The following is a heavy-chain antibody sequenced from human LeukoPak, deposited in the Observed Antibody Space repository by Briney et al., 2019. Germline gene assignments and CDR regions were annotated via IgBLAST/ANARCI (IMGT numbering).Heavy chain of an antibody. V-gene: IGHV3-30-3*01. J-gene: IGHJ4*02. CDR2: TSIDGNIR. D-gene: IGHD4-23*01. Sequence: GGYLRLSCTASGFAFSVFDMHWVRQAPGKGLEWVAVTSIDGNIRYYADSVKGRFTISRDNSKNTLYLQMNSLRAEDTAVYYCARDISYGGNPVDYWGQGTLVTVSS. CDR1: GFAFSVFD. CDR3: ARDISYGGNPVDY.